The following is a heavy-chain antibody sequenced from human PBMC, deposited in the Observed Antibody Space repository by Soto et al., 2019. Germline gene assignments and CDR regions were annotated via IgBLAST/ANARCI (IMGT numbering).Heavy chain of an antibody. V-gene: IGHV4-59*02. D-gene: IGHD3-3*02. Sequence: QVELQESGPGLVKPSETLSLACSVFGASVNSYYWSWIRQSPGRGLEWIGHIFNSGTIHYNPSLKSRVTMSLDSSKNQVSLKMNAVTAADTAIYYCGRDLLAKASARWYFYYGLDVWGQGTAVTVSS. J-gene: IGHJ6*02. CDR2: IFNSGTI. CDR3: GRDLLAKASARWYFYYGLDV. CDR1: GASVNSYY.